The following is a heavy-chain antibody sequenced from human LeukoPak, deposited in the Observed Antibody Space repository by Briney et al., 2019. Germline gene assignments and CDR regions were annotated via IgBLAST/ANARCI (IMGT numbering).Heavy chain of an antibody. CDR3: ARDSESYYYDSSGPPDY. CDR2: IYSGGGT. Sequence: GGSLRLSCAASGFTVSNTYMSWVRQAPGKGLEWVSLIYSGGGTYSADSVKGRFTISRDNSKNTLYLQMNSLRAEDTAVYYCARDSESYYYDSSGPPDYWGQGTLVTVSS. CDR1: GFTVSNTY. D-gene: IGHD3-22*01. V-gene: IGHV3-53*05. J-gene: IGHJ4*02.